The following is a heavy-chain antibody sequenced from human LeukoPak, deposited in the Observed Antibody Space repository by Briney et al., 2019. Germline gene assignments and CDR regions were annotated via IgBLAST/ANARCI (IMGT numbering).Heavy chain of an antibody. CDR3: ATLIGLERHLFDI. CDR2: INPNSGGT. V-gene: IGHV1-2*02. CDR1: GYTFTGYY. D-gene: IGHD1-1*01. Sequence: ASGKVSCKASGYTFTGYYMHWVRQAPGQGLEWMGWINPNSGGTKYAQKFQGRVTMTRDTSISTAYMELSSLRSEDTAVYYCATLIGLERHLFDIWGQGTMVTVCS. J-gene: IGHJ3*02.